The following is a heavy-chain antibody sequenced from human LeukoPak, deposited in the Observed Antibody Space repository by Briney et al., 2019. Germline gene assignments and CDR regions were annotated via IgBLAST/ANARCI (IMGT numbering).Heavy chain of an antibody. D-gene: IGHD3-22*01. V-gene: IGHV1-69*13. CDR2: IIPIFGIA. CDR1: GGTFSSYA. Sequence: ASVKVSCKASGGTFSSYAISWVRQAPGQGLEWMGGIIPIFGIANYAQKFQGRVTITADESTSTAYMELSSLRSEDTAVYYCARDYYYDSSGYLWGQGTLVTVSS. CDR3: ARDYYYDSSGYL. J-gene: IGHJ5*02.